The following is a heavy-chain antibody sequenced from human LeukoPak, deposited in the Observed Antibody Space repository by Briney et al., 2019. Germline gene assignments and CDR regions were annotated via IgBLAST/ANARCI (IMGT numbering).Heavy chain of an antibody. J-gene: IGHJ3*02. CDR3: ARELGRYSSGRDAFDI. D-gene: IGHD6-19*01. V-gene: IGHV1-2*02. CDR2: INPNSGGT. Sequence: WASVKVSCKASGYTFTGYYMHWVRQAPGQGLEWMGWINPNSGGTNYAQKFQGRVTMTRDTSISTAYMELSRLRSDDTAVYYCARELGRYSSGRDAFDIWGQGTMVTVSS. CDR1: GYTFTGYY.